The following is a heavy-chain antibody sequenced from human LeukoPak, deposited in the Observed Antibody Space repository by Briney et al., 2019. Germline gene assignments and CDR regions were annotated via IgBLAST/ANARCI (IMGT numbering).Heavy chain of an antibody. D-gene: IGHD3-3*01. V-gene: IGHV1-8*01. Sequence: ASVKVSCKASGYTFTSYDINWVRQATGQGLEWMGWMNPNSGNTGYAQKFQGRVTMTRNTSISTAYMELSSLRSEDTAVYYCASVVPRSVLRFLEWLSFDYWGQGTLVTVSS. CDR3: ASVVPRSVLRFLEWLSFDY. CDR2: MNPNSGNT. CDR1: GYTFTSYD. J-gene: IGHJ4*02.